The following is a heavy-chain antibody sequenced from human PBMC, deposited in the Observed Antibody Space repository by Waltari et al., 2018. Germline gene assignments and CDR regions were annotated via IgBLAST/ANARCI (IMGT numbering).Heavy chain of an antibody. CDR1: GYTFTSYD. CDR3: ARGDYILGFDP. V-gene: IGHV1-8*01. J-gene: IGHJ5*02. D-gene: IGHD4-4*01. Sequence: QVQLVQSGAEVKKPGASVKVSCKASGYTFTSYDINWGRQATGQGLEWKGWTNPNRGNTADAQKIQGRVTMTRNTSISTAYMELSSRRSEDTAVYYCARGDYILGFDPWGQGTLVTVSS. CDR2: TNPNRGNT.